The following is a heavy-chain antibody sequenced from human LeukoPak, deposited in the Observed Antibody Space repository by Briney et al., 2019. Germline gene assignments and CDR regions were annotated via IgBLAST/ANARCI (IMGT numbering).Heavy chain of an antibody. J-gene: IGHJ4*02. CDR2: INSEGSGT. D-gene: IGHD4-23*01. CDR1: GFTFDDYA. Sequence: GGSLRLSCAASGFTFDDYAMHWVRQAPGKGLVWVSRINSEGSGTAYADSVKGRFTISRDSAKNMLHLQMNSLRAEDTAVYYCARDYGGDHYFDSWGQGTLVTVSS. V-gene: IGHV3-74*01. CDR3: ARDYGGDHYFDS.